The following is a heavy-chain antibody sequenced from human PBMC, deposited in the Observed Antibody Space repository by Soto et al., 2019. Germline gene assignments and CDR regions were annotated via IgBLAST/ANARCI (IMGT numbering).Heavy chain of an antibody. CDR1: GGSISSGSYY. CDR2: ILFSGST. J-gene: IGHJ6*03. CDR3: AMTYCSGASGYLGHYYYMDV. D-gene: IGHD2-2*01. Sequence: QVQLQESGPGLVNPSQTLSLTCTVYGGSISSGSYYWTWVRQHPGKGLQWIGYILFSGSTYYNPSLQILVIISVDTSKNQFSLKLSSVTAADTAVYYCAMTYCSGASGYLGHYYYMDVWGVGTTVTVSS. V-gene: IGHV4-31*01.